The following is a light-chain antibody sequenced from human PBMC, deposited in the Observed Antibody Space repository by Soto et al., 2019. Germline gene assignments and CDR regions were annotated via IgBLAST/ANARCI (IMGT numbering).Light chain of an antibody. CDR3: SSHGGSTNPHV. J-gene: IGLJ1*01. CDR1: SSDIGGYNF. Sequence: QSALTQPPSASGSPGQSVAISCTGTSSDIGGYNFVSWYQQYPGKAPKLMIYDVTKRPSGVPDRFSGSKSGNTATLIVSGLHAEDDADYSCSSHGGSTNPHVFGPGTNLTVL. V-gene: IGLV2-8*01. CDR2: DVT.